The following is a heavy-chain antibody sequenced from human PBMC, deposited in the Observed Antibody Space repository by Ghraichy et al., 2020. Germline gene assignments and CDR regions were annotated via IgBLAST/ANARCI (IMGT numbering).Heavy chain of an antibody. CDR3: ARDRGASFDY. D-gene: IGHD1-26*01. V-gene: IGHV3-48*01. CDR1: GFTFSSYS. J-gene: IGHJ4*02. Sequence: GGSLRLSCAASGFTFSSYSMNWVRQAPGKGLEWVSYISSSSSTIYYADSVKGRFTISRDNAKNSLYLQMNSLRAEDTAVYYCARDRGASFDYWGQGTLVTVSS. CDR2: ISSSSSTI.